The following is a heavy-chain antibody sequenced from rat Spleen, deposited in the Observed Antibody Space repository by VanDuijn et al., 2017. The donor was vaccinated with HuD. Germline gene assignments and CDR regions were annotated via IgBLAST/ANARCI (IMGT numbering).Heavy chain of an antibody. D-gene: IGHD4-1*01. CDR2: INSVGTT. CDR3: ARWVIYNTPFDY. V-gene: IGHV3-3*01. J-gene: IGHJ2*01. Sequence: EVQLQESGPGLVKPSQSLSLTCSVTGYSISSSYKWNWIRRFPQNKLEWMGYINSVGTTNYNPSLKSRISISRDTSKNQFFLQVNSVTTEDTATYYCARWVIYNTPFDYWGRGVMVTVSS. CDR1: GYSISSSYK.